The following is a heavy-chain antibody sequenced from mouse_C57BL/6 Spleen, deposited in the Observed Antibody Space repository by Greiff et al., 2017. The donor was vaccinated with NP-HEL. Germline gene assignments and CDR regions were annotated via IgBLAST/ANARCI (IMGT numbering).Heavy chain of an antibody. CDR2: ISSGSSTI. V-gene: IGHV5-17*01. J-gene: IGHJ4*01. Sequence: EVQLQASGGGLVKPGGSRKLSCAAAGFTVSDYGMHGVRQAPEKGLEWVAYISSGSSTIYYADTVKGRFTISRDNAKNTLFLQMTSLRSEDTAMYYCARRMVTTYYAMDYWGQGTSVTVSS. D-gene: IGHD2-3*01. CDR1: GFTVSDYG. CDR3: ARRMVTTYYAMDY.